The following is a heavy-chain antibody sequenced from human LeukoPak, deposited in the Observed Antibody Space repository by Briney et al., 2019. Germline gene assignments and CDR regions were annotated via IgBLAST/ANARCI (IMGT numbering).Heavy chain of an antibody. V-gene: IGHV1-3*01. J-gene: IGHJ4*02. CDR3: AREKQWEPTFDY. CDR1: GYTFTSYA. D-gene: IGHD1-26*01. CDR2: INAGNGNT. Sequence: ASVKVSCKASGYTFTSYAMHWVRQAPGQRLEWMGWINAGNGNTKYSQKFQGRVTITRDTSASTAYMELSSLRSEDTAVYYCAREKQWEPTFDYWGQGTLVTVSS.